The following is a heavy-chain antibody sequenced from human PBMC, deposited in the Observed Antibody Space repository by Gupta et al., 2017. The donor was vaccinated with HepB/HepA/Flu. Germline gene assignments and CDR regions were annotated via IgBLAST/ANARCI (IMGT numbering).Heavy chain of an antibody. Sequence: EVQLLESGGDLVQPGGSRRLSCAVSGFTIGGKAMSWVRQAPGKGLEWVSGIGSDMRQHYADSVRGRFTISRDNSEKRVFLQMNSLRAEDTAVYYCAKDLYFWSGMDVWGKGTTVTVSS. J-gene: IGHJ6*03. D-gene: IGHD3-3*01. CDR3: AKDLYFWSGMDV. CDR1: GFTIGGKA. CDR2: IGSDMRQ. V-gene: IGHV3-23*05.